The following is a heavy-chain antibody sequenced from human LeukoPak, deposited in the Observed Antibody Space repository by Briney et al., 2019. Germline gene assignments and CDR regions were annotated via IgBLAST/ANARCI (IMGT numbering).Heavy chain of an antibody. Sequence: PMASVKVSCKASGGTFSSYAISWVRQAPGQGLEWMGGIIPIFGTSNYAQKFQGRVTITADESTSTAYMELSSLRSEDTAVYYCARRPTGILGYGMDVWGQGTTVTVSS. J-gene: IGHJ6*02. CDR1: GGTFSSYA. V-gene: IGHV1-69*13. D-gene: IGHD3-10*01. CDR3: ARRPTGILGYGMDV. CDR2: IIPIFGTS.